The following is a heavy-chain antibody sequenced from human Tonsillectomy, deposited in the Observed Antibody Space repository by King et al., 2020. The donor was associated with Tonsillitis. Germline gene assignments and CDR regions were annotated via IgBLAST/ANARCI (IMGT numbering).Heavy chain of an antibody. CDR3: ASGGVVVVPAAIEDYYYYVMDV. CDR1: GGSISSSSYY. CDR2: IYYSGST. V-gene: IGHV4-39*07. Sequence: LQLQESGPGLVKPSETLSLTCTVSGGSISSSSYYWGWIRQPPGKGLEWIGSIYYSGSTYYNPSLKSRVTISVATSKNQFSLKLSSVTAADTAVYYCASGGVVVVPAAIEDYYYYVMDVWGQGTTVTVSS. J-gene: IGHJ6*02. D-gene: IGHD2-2*01.